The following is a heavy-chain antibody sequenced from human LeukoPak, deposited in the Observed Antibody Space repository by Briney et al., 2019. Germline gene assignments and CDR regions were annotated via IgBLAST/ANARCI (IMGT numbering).Heavy chain of an antibody. V-gene: IGHV4-34*01. Sequence: PSETLSLTCAVYGGSFSGYYWSWIRQPPGKGLEWIGEINHSGSTNYNPSLKSRVTMSVDTSKNQFSLKLSSVTAADTAVYYCARVCGDYGYYYYYYYMDVWGKGTTVTVSS. CDR1: GGSFSGYY. CDR3: ARVCGDYGYYYYYYYMDV. D-gene: IGHD4-17*01. CDR2: INHSGST. J-gene: IGHJ6*03.